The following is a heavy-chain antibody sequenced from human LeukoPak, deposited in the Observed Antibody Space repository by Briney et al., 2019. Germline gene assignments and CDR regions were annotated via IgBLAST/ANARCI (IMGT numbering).Heavy chain of an antibody. CDR2: IKSKTDGGTT. V-gene: IGHV3-15*01. Sequence: PGRSLRPSCAASGFTFSSYGMHWVRQAPGKGLEWVGRIKSKTDGGTTDYAAPVKGRFTISRDDSKNTLYLQMNSLKTEDTAVYYCTTGAGYYLYYYYGMDVWGKGTTVTVSS. CDR3: TTGAGYYLYYYYGMDV. CDR1: GFTFSSYG. J-gene: IGHJ6*04. D-gene: IGHD3-10*01.